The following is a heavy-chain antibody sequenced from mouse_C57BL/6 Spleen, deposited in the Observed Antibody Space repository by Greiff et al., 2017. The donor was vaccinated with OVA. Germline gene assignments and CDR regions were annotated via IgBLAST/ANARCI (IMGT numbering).Heavy chain of an antibody. CDR3: ARDWDGAY. V-gene: IGHV14-2*01. CDR2: IDPEDGET. D-gene: IGHD4-1*01. J-gene: IGHJ3*01. CDR1: GFNIKDYY. Sequence: VQLQQSGAELVKPGASVKLSCTASGFNIKDYYMHWVKQRTEQGLEWIGRIDPEDGETKYAPKFPGKATITADTSSNTAYLQLSSLTSEDTAVYYCARDWDGAYWGQGTLVTVSA.